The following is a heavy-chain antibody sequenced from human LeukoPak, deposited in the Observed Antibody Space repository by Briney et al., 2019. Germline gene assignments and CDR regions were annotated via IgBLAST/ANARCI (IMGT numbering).Heavy chain of an antibody. CDR2: IIGTSSYT. D-gene: IGHD3-10*01. CDR1: GFTFSNYV. CDR3: AKGSNFYASGSHFDV. J-gene: IGHJ4*02. Sequence: GGSLRLSCVASGFTFSNYVMYWVRQVPGKGLEGVLGIIGTSSYTYSADFVRGRFTISRDNSMNTLWLQMNSLRVEDTAVYYCAKGSNFYASGSHFDVWGQGTLVTVSS. V-gene: IGHV3-23*01.